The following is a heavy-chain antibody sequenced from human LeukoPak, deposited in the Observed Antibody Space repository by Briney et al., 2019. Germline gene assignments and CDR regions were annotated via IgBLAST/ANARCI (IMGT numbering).Heavy chain of an antibody. CDR1: GGSISSSSYY. CDR3: ARAPADADYYMDV. Sequence: SETLSLACTVSGGSISSSSYYWGWIRQPPGKGLEWIGSIYYSGSTYYNPSLKSRVTISVDTSKNQFSLKLSSVTAADTAVYYCARAPADADYYMDVWGKGTTVTVSS. J-gene: IGHJ6*03. V-gene: IGHV4-39*07. CDR2: IYYSGST. D-gene: IGHD2-8*01.